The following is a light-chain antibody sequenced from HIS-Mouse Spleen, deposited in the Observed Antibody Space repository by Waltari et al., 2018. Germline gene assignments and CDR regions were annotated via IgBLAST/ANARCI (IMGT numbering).Light chain of an antibody. CDR3: CSYAGSSTWV. CDR2: EGS. Sequence: QSALTQPASVSGSPGQSITISCTGTSSDVGRYNLVSWYQQHPGKAPKLMIYEGSKRPSGVSYRCSGSQSGNTASLTISGLQAEDEADYYCCSYAGSSTWVFGGGTKLTVL. CDR1: SSDVGRYNL. J-gene: IGLJ3*02. V-gene: IGLV2-23*01.